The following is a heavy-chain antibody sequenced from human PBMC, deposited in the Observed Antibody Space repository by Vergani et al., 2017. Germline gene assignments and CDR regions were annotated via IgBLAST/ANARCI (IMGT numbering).Heavy chain of an antibody. CDR2: IYTSGST. CDR3: ARDLYCRSTSCPVRYYYFYYMDV. CDR1: GGSISSYY. J-gene: IGHJ6*03. Sequence: QVQLQESGPGLVKPSETLSLTCTVSGGSISSYYWSWIRQPAGKGLEWIGRIYTSGSTNYNPSLKSRVTMSVDTSKNQFSLKLSSVTAADTAVYYCARDLYCRSTSCPVRYYYFYYMDVWGKGTTVVVSS. D-gene: IGHD2-2*01. V-gene: IGHV4-4*07.